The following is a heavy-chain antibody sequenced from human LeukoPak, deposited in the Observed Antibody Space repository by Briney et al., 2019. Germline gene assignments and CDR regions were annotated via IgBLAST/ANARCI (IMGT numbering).Heavy chain of an antibody. CDR2: ISYDGSNK. D-gene: IGHD4-11*01. CDR1: GFTFSSYG. V-gene: IGHV3-30*03. J-gene: IGHJ4*02. Sequence: PGGSLRLSCAASGFTFSSYGMHWVRQAPGKGLEWVAVISYDGSNKYYADSVKGRFTISRDNSKNTLYLQMNSLRAEDTAVYYCARGGPYSNYVGDYFDYWGQGTQVTVSS. CDR3: ARGGPYSNYVGDYFDY.